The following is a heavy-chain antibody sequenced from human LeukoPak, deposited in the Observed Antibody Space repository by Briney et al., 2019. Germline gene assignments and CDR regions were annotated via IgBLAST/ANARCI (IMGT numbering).Heavy chain of an antibody. D-gene: IGHD6-6*01. CDR3: AVEYSSSYEEYYFDY. J-gene: IGHJ4*02. CDR1: GYTFTSYY. Sequence: ASVKVSCKASGYTFTSYYMHWVRQAPGQGLEWMGIINPSGGSTSYAQKFQGRVTMTRDTSTSTVYMELSSLRSEDTAVYYCAVEYSSSYEEYYFDYWGQGTLVTVSS. CDR2: INPSGGST. V-gene: IGHV1-46*01.